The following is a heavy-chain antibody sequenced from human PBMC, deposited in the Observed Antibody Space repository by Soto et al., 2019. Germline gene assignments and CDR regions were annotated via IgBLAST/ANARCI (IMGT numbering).Heavy chain of an antibody. CDR2: IIPVLGLT. Sequence: QVQLVQSGAEVKKPGSSVKVSCKASGGSFNSYAISWVRQAPGQGLEWMGRIIPVLGLTNYAEKFQGRFTITADTADKSTTVAYMELTSLRSEETALYYCATAFQLQAYWGQGTLVTVSS. V-gene: IGHV1-69*02. CDR1: GGSFNSYA. CDR3: ATAFQLQAY. J-gene: IGHJ4*02. D-gene: IGHD1-1*01.